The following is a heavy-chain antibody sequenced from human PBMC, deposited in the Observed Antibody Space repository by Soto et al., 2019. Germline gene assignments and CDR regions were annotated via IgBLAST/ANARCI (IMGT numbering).Heavy chain of an antibody. J-gene: IGHJ4*02. Sequence: SGPTLVNPTQTLTLTCTFSGFSLSTSGVGVGWIRQPPGKALEWLALIYWDDDKRYSPSLKSRLTITKDTSKSQVVLTMTNMDPVDTATYYCAQEKSQENDYDYIWGSSHSFDYWGQGTLVTVSS. V-gene: IGHV2-5*02. CDR1: GFSLSTSGVG. CDR2: IYWDDDK. D-gene: IGHD3-16*01. CDR3: AQEKSQENDYDYIWGSSHSFDY.